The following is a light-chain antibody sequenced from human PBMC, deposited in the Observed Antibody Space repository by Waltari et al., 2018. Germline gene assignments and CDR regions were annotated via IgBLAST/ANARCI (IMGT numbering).Light chain of an antibody. CDR1: SSDVGSYNL. J-gene: IGLJ2*01. Sequence: QSALTQPASVSGSPGQSITISCTGTSSDVGSYNLVSWYQQHPGKAPKLMIYEVSKRPSGVSTRFSGSKSGSAASRTISGLQAEDEADYYCCSYAGSSTVVFGGGTKLTVL. CDR3: CSYAGSSTVV. CDR2: EVS. V-gene: IGLV2-23*02.